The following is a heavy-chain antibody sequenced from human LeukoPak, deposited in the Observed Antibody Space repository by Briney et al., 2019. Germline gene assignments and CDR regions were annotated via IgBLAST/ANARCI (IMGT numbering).Heavy chain of an antibody. J-gene: IGHJ4*02. D-gene: IGHD6-13*01. CDR3: ARPGIAATGAFDC. V-gene: IGHV4-34*01. CDR2: INHSGST. CDR1: GGSFSGYY. Sequence: SETLSLTCAVYGGSFSGYYWSWIRQPPGKGLEWIGEINHSGSTNYNPSLKSRVTISVDTSKNQFSLKLSSVTAADTAVYFCARPGIAATGAFDCWGQGTLVTVSS.